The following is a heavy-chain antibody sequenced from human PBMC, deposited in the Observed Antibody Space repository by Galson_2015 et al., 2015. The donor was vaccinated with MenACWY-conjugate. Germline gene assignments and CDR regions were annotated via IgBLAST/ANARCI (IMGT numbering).Heavy chain of an antibody. CDR1: GFTFSSYW. CDR3: AVYCSSTRYYGASGGY. J-gene: IGHJ4*02. Sequence: SLRLSCAASGFTFSSYWMHWVRQAPGKGLVWVSLINSDGSSTSYADSVKGRFTISRDNAKNTLYLQMNSLRAEDTAVYYCAVYCSSTRYYGASGGYWGQGTLVTVSS. CDR2: INSDGSST. D-gene: IGHD2-2*01. V-gene: IGHV3-74*01.